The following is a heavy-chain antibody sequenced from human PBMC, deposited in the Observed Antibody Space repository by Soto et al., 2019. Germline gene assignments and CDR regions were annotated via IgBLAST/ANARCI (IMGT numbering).Heavy chain of an antibody. V-gene: IGHV1-8*01. CDR2: MNPNSGNT. Sequence: ASVKVSCKASGYTFTSYDINWVRQATGQGLEWMGCMNPNSGNTGYAQKFQGRVTMTRNTSISTAYMELSSLRSEDTAVYYCARGQGCSSSWSPLDLFYYYYGMDVWGQGTTVTVSS. CDR1: GYTFTSYD. J-gene: IGHJ6*02. D-gene: IGHD6-13*01. CDR3: ARGQGCSSSWSPLDLFYYYYGMDV.